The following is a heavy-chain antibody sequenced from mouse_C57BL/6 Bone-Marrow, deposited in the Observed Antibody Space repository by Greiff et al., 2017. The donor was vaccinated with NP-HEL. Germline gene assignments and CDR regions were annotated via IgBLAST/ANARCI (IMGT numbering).Heavy chain of an antibody. CDR2: IYPGNSDT. CDR3: TRRGGYYGNYGAWFAY. V-gene: IGHV1-5*01. D-gene: IGHD2-1*01. J-gene: IGHJ3*01. Sequence: EVKLQESGTVLARPGASVKMSCKTSGYTFTSYWMHWVKQRPGQGLEWIGAIYPGNSDTSYNQKFKGKAKLTAVTSASTAYMELSSLTNEDSAVYYCTRRGGYYGNYGAWFAYWGQGTLVTVSA. CDR1: GYTFTSYW.